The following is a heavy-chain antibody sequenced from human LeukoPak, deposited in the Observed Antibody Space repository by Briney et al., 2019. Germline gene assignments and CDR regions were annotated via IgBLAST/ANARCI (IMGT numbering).Heavy chain of an antibody. CDR2: IYTSGST. CDR1: GGSISSYY. J-gene: IGHJ6*03. CDR3: ARGYQYTGYGYYYYYMDV. V-gene: IGHV4-4*07. D-gene: IGHD5-12*01. Sequence: SETLSLTCTVSGGSISSYYWSWIRQPAGKGLEWIGRIYTSGSTNYNPSLKSRVTMSLDTSKNQFSLKLSSVTAADTAVYYCARGYQYTGYGYYYYYMDVWGKGTTVTISS.